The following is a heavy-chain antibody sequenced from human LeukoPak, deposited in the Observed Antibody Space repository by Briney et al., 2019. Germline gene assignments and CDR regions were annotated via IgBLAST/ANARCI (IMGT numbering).Heavy chain of an antibody. Sequence: ASVKVSCKVSGYTLTELSMHWVRQAPGKGLEWMGGFDPEEGETIYAQKFQGRVTMTEDTSTDTAYMELSSLRSEDTAVYYCATVRPDHYGDYVYFDYWGQGTLVTVSS. D-gene: IGHD4-17*01. CDR3: ATVRPDHYGDYVYFDY. CDR1: GYTLTELS. CDR2: FDPEEGET. V-gene: IGHV1-24*01. J-gene: IGHJ4*02.